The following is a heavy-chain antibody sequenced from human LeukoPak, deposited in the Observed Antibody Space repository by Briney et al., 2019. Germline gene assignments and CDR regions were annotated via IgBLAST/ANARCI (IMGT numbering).Heavy chain of an antibody. CDR1: GFTFSSYA. Sequence: PGGSLRLSCAASGFTFSSYAISWVRQAPGQGLEWMGGTIPIFGTANYAQKFQGRVTITADESTSTAYMELSSLRSEDTAVYYCARPIRSSWYQLGRPYYYYGMDVWGQGTTVTVSS. V-gene: IGHV1-69*01. CDR2: TIPIFGTA. CDR3: ARPIRSSWYQLGRPYYYYGMDV. J-gene: IGHJ6*02. D-gene: IGHD6-13*01.